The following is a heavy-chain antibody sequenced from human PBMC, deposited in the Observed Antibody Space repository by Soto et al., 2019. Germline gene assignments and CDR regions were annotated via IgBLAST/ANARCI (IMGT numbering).Heavy chain of an antibody. D-gene: IGHD5-18*01. Sequence: LRLSCEASGFMFNDYGMHWVRQAPGKGLDWVAVISYDGDNKYYAQSVKGRFTISRDNSKNTLFLHMDSLRREDTAVYHCVKGDLDTAVVNSPDAFDFWGQGTMVTVSS. CDR3: VKGDLDTAVVNSPDAFDF. CDR2: ISYDGDNK. CDR1: GFMFNDYG. V-gene: IGHV3-30*18. J-gene: IGHJ3*01.